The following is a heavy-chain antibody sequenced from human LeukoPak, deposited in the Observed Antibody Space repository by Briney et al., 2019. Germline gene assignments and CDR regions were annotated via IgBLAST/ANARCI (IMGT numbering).Heavy chain of an antibody. CDR3: ASLSLRWSDY. CDR1: GFTFSSYG. V-gene: IGHV3-48*04. J-gene: IGHJ4*02. Sequence: PGGSLRLSCAASGFTFSSYGMHWVRQAPGKGLEWVSYISSSSSSIYYADSVKGRFTISRDNAKNSLYLQMNSLRAEDTAVYYCASLSLRWSDYWGQGTLVTVSS. CDR2: ISSSSSSI. D-gene: IGHD4-23*01.